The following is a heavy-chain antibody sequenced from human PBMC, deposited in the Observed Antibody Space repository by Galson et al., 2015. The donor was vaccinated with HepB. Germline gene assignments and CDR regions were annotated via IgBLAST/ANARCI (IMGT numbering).Heavy chain of an antibody. D-gene: IGHD3-3*01. CDR2: ISGSGGST. Sequence: SLRLSCAASGFTFSSYAMSWVRQAPGKGLEWVSAISGSGGSTYYADSVRGRFTISRDNSKNTLYLQMNSLRAEDTAVYYCAKTYDFWSGYPDYWGQGTLVTVSS. J-gene: IGHJ4*02. CDR3: AKTYDFWSGYPDY. V-gene: IGHV3-23*01. CDR1: GFTFSSYA.